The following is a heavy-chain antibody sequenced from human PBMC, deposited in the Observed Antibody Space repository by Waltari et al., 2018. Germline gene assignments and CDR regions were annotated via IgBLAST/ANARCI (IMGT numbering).Heavy chain of an antibody. J-gene: IGHJ4*02. Sequence: QVQLVQSGAEVKKPGSSVKVSCKDSGGTFSSYAISWVRQAPGQGLEWMGRIIPILGIANYAQKFQGRVTITADESTSTAYMELSSLRSEDTAVYYCARDLEIGYSSSWFDYWGQGTLVTVSS. CDR2: IIPILGIA. V-gene: IGHV1-69*04. D-gene: IGHD6-13*01. CDR1: GGTFSSYA. CDR3: ARDLEIGYSSSWFDY.